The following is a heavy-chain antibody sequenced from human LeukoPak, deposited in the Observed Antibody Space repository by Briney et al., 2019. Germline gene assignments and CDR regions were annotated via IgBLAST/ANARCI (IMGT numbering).Heavy chain of an antibody. J-gene: IGHJ4*02. CDR2: IYYSGST. CDR1: GGSISSGDYY. CDR3: ASQGITIFGVVEY. D-gene: IGHD3-3*01. Sequence: PSQTLSLTCTVSGGSISSGDYYWSWIRQPPGKGLEWIGYIYYSGSTYYNPSLKSRVTISVDTSKNQFSLKLSSVTAADTAVYYCASQGITIFGVVEYWGQGTLVTVSS. V-gene: IGHV4-30-4*08.